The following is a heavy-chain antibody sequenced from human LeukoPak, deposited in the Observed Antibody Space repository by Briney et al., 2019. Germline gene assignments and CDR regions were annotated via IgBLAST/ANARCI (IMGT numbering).Heavy chain of an antibody. CDR3: AKDLPGVTVFGAFDI. CDR2: ISSNGNST. J-gene: IGHJ3*02. D-gene: IGHD3-16*01. Sequence: GGSLRLSCAASGFTFSTFVMQWVRQAPGKGLEWVAVISSNGNSTYYADSVKGRFTIPRDNSRNTLYLQMNSLRPDDTALYYCAKDLPGVTVFGAFDIWGPGTMVIVSS. CDR1: GFTFSTFV. V-gene: IGHV3-30*18.